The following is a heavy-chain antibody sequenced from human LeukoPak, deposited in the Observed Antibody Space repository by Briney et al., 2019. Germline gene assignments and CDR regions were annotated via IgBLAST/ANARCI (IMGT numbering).Heavy chain of an antibody. D-gene: IGHD6-6*01. V-gene: IGHV3-9*01. CDR1: GFTFDDYA. Sequence: GGSLRLSCAASGFTFDDYAMHWVRQAPGKGLEWVSGISWNSGSIGYADSVKGRFTISRDNAKNSLYLQMNSLRAEDTALCCCASSIAHGGLDYWGQGTLVTVSS. J-gene: IGHJ4*02. CDR3: ASSIAHGGLDY. CDR2: ISWNSGSI.